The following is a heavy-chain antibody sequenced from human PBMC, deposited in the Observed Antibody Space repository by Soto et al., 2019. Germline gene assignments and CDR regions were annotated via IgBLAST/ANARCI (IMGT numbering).Heavy chain of an antibody. V-gene: IGHV1-69*02. J-gene: IGHJ3*02. Sequence: QVQLVQSGAEVKKPGSSVKVSCKASGGTFSSYTISWVRQAPGQGLEWMGRIIPILGIANYAQKFQGRVTITADKSTSTAYMELSSLRSEDTAVYYCARAVGDSSSWYSRRAFDIWGQGTMVTVSS. D-gene: IGHD6-13*01. CDR3: ARAVGDSSSWYSRRAFDI. CDR1: GGTFSSYT. CDR2: IIPILGIA.